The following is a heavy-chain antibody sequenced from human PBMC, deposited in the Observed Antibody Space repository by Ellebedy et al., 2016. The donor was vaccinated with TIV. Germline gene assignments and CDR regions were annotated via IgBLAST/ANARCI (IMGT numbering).Heavy chain of an antibody. CDR3: ARDQGMDLYYYYGMDV. Sequence: GESLKISXAASGFTFSSYWMSWVRQAPGKGLEWVANIKQDGSEKYYVDSVKGRFTISRDNAKNSLYLQMNSLRAEDTAVYYCARDQGMDLYYYYGMDVWGQGTTVTVSS. CDR2: IKQDGSEK. J-gene: IGHJ6*02. V-gene: IGHV3-7*01. CDR1: GFTFSSYW. D-gene: IGHD6-13*01.